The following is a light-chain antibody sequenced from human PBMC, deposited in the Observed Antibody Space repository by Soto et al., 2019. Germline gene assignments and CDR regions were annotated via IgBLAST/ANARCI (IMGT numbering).Light chain of an antibody. CDR1: SSDVGGYNY. Sequence: QSALTQPASVSGSPGQSITISCTGTSSDVGGYNYVSWYQQHPGKAPKLMIYEVSNRPSGVSNRFSGSKSGNTASLTISGLQAEDEADYYCNSCISSSIDYVFGTGTKVTVL. J-gene: IGLJ1*01. CDR3: NSCISSSIDYV. CDR2: EVS. V-gene: IGLV2-14*01.